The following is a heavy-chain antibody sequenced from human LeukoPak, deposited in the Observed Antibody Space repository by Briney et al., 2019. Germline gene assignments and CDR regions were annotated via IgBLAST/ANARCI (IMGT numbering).Heavy chain of an antibody. CDR2: IFPGDSDT. CDR1: GYNFTTYW. V-gene: IGHV5-51*01. Sequence: GESLKISCKGSGYNFTTYWVAWVRHMPGKGLEWMGIIFPGDSDTRYRPPFQGQVTISADKSISTAYLQWSSLKASDTAMYYCARRDYGGTSAAFDIWGQGTMVTVSS. D-gene: IGHD4-23*01. CDR3: ARRDYGGTSAAFDI. J-gene: IGHJ3*02.